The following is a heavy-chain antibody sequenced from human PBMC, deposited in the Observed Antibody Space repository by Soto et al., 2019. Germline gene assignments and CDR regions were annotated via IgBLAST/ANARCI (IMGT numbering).Heavy chain of an antibody. D-gene: IGHD3-10*01. CDR1: GGTFSSYA. J-gene: IGHJ6*02. CDR3: ASKTYYGSGSYYTKAPYYYYGMGV. Sequence: QVQLVQSGAEVKKPGSSVKVSCKASGGTFSSYAISWVRQAPGQGLEWMGGIIPIFGTANYAQKFQGRVTIPEDESTSTAYLELSSLRSEDTAVYYCASKTYYGSGSYYTKAPYYYYGMGVWGQGTTVTVSS. V-gene: IGHV1-69*12. CDR2: IIPIFGTA.